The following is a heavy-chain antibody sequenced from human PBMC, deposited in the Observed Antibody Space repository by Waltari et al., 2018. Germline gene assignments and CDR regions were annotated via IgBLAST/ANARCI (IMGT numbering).Heavy chain of an antibody. Sequence: QVQLQESGQGLVKPSGTLSLTCAVSGDSISGNYWWRWVRQSPAKGLEWIGQVHHSGKTHYNPSLQSRVTISVDKPKNQFSLNLNSVTAADTAVYYCAGDRAIGLFFDYWGRGTLVTVSS. D-gene: IGHD2-2*01. CDR2: VHHSGKT. CDR3: AGDRAIGLFFDY. V-gene: IGHV4-4*02. J-gene: IGHJ4*02. CDR1: GDSISGNYW.